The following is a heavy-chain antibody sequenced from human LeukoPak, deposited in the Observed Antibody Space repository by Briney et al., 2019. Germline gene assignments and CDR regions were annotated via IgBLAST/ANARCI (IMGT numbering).Heavy chain of an antibody. CDR3: GGARWWECPS. CDR2: IKQDGSEK. CDR1: GFTFSSYC. V-gene: IGHV3-7*01. Sequence: GGSLRLSCAASGFTFSSYCMSWVRQAPGMGLDWVATIKQDGSEKPYLYSLNGQFTISRDNPKNSLVLHMNSRRADDTAVYYCGGARWWECPSWGQGTLVSVS. J-gene: IGHJ5*02. D-gene: IGHD1-26*01.